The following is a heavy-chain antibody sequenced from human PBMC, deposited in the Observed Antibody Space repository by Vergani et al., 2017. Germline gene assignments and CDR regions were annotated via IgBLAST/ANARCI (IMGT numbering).Heavy chain of an antibody. CDR3: ARGPLYYDFWSGYLTYYSYMDV. D-gene: IGHD3-3*01. Sequence: QVQLVQSGAEVKKPGSSVKVSCKASGGTFSSYAIAWVRQAPGQGLEWMGGIIPIFGTANYAQKFQGRVTITADESTSTAYMELSSLRSEDTAVYYCARGPLYYDFWSGYLTYYSYMDVWGKGTTVTVSS. V-gene: IGHV1-69*01. CDR1: GGTFSSYA. J-gene: IGHJ6*03. CDR2: IIPIFGTA.